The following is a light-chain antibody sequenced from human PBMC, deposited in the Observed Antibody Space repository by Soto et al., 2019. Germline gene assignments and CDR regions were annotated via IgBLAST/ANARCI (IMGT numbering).Light chain of an antibody. Sequence: QSALTQPRSVSGSPGQSVTISCTGTSSDVDDYNYVSWYQQHPGKAPKLIISEVTKRPSGVPDRFSGSKSGNTASLTVSGLQAEDEADYYCSSYAGSNNLVFGGGTKLTVL. CDR1: SSDVDDYNY. CDR3: SSYAGSNNLV. V-gene: IGLV2-8*01. J-gene: IGLJ2*01. CDR2: EVT.